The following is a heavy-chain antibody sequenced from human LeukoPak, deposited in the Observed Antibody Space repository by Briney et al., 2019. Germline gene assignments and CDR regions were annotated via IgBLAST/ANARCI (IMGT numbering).Heavy chain of an antibody. Sequence: PGESLTLSCTASGFTFSNYTNIWLRQAPGTGQEWVSVRNGYGSGTYYADSVKGRFTVSRDNSKNTLFLQMNSLRAEDTAVYYCATGLSEILRWYFGYWGQGTLVTVSS. CDR3: ATGLSEILRWYFGY. V-gene: IGHV3-23*01. CDR1: GFTFSNYT. J-gene: IGHJ4*02. CDR2: RNGYGSGT. D-gene: IGHD4-23*01.